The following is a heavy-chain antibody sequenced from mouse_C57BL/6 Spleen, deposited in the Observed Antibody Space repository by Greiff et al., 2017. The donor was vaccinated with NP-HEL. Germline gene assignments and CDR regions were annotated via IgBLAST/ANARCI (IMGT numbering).Heavy chain of an antibody. D-gene: IGHD2-5*01. CDR2: IYPRSGNT. CDR1: GYTFTSYG. J-gene: IGHJ2*01. CDR3: ARKDSNYDPYYFDY. Sequence: QVQLQQSGAELARPGASVKLSCKASGYTFTSYGISWVKQRTGQGLEWIGEIYPRSGNTYYNEKFKGKATLTADKSSSTAYMELRSLTSEDSAVYFCARKDSNYDPYYFDYWGQGTTLTVSS. V-gene: IGHV1-81*01.